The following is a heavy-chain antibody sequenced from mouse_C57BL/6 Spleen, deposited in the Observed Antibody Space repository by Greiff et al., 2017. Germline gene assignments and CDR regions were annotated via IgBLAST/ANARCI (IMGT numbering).Heavy chain of an antibody. CDR1: GYTFTSYW. Sequence: QVQLKQPGAELVKPGASVKLSCKASGYTFTSYWMQWVKQRPGQGLEWIGEIDPSDSYTNYNQKFKGKATLTVDTSSSTAYMQLSSLTSEDSAVYYCARGRWLLPFAYWGQGTLVTVSA. CDR3: ARGRWLLPFAY. V-gene: IGHV1-50*01. D-gene: IGHD2-3*01. J-gene: IGHJ3*01. CDR2: IDPSDSYT.